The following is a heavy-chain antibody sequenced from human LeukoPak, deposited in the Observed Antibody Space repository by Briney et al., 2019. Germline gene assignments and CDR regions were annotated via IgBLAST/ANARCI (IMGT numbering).Heavy chain of an antibody. CDR3: ATDGWGRSGAHDY. J-gene: IGHJ4*02. V-gene: IGHV3-7*01. CDR1: GFTFSSYW. D-gene: IGHD2-15*01. Sequence: GGSLRLSCAASGFTFSSYWMSWVRQAPGKGLEWVANIKKDGSEKYYVDSVKGRFTISRDNAKTSLYLQMNSLTAEDTAVYYCATDGWGRSGAHDYWGQGTLVTVSS. CDR2: IKKDGSEK.